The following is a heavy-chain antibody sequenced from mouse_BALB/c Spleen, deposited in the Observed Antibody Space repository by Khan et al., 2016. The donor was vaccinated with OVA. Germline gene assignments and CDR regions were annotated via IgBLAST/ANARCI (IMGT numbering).Heavy chain of an antibody. Sequence: EVQLQESGPGLVKPSQSLSLTCTVTGYSITSDYAWNWIRQFPGNKLEWMGYISYSGSTSYNPSLKSRISITRDTSKNQFFLQLSSVTTEDTATYYCARDYGSSYYYFDYWGQGTTLTVSS. CDR2: ISYSGST. CDR1: GYSITSDYA. V-gene: IGHV3-2*02. D-gene: IGHD1-1*01. CDR3: ARDYGSSYYYFDY. J-gene: IGHJ2*01.